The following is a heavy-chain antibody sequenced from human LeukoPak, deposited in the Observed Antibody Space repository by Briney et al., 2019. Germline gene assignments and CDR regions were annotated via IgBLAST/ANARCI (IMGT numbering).Heavy chain of an antibody. Sequence: GGPLRLSCAASGFTFNNYWMHWVRQAPGKGLVWVSRSNSDGSSTSYADSVKSRFTVSRDNAKNTLYLQMNSLRAEDTAVFYCARGRGYTGSPVDYWGQGTLVTVSS. CDR3: ARGRGYTGSPVDY. D-gene: IGHD1-26*01. J-gene: IGHJ4*02. V-gene: IGHV3-74*01. CDR1: GFTFNNYW. CDR2: SNSDGSST.